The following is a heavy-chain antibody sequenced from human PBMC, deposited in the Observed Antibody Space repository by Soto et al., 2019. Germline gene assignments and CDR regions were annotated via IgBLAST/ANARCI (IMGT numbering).Heavy chain of an antibody. J-gene: IGHJ5*02. Sequence: PGGSLRLSCAASGFTFSSYAMSWVRQSPGKGLEWVSAIGGSGGNTYYADSVKGRFTISRDNSKNTLYLQMNSLRAEDTAVYYCAIDGHYDILTGYKYNWFDPWGQGTL. CDR2: IGGSGGNT. D-gene: IGHD3-9*01. CDR1: GFTFSSYA. CDR3: AIDGHYDILTGYKYNWFDP. V-gene: IGHV3-23*01.